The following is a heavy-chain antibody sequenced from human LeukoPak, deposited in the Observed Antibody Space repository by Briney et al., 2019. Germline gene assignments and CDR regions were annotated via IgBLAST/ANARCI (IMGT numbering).Heavy chain of an antibody. CDR1: GGSISSGGYS. D-gene: IGHD4-17*01. Sequence: SQTLSLTCAVSGGSISSGGYSWSWIRQPPGKGLEWIGYIYHSGSTYYNPSLKSRVTITVDRSKNQFSLKLSSVTAADTAVYYCASSMTTVKNYYYYGMDVWGQGTTVTVSS. J-gene: IGHJ6*02. CDR2: IYHSGST. CDR3: ASSMTTVKNYYYYGMDV. V-gene: IGHV4-30-2*01.